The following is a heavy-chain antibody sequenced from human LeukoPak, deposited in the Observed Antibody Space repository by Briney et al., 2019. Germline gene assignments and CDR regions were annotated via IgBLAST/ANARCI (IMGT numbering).Heavy chain of an antibody. CDR2: ISASGGGT. CDR3: APLAATTDY. Sequence: PGGSLRLSCAASGFTFSSYAMSWVRQAPGKGLEWVSSISASGGGTYYADSVKGRFTISRDTSKNTLYLQMNSLRAEDTAVYYCAPLAATTDYWGQGTLVTVSS. D-gene: IGHD5-12*01. V-gene: IGHV3-23*01. CDR1: GFTFSSYA. J-gene: IGHJ4*02.